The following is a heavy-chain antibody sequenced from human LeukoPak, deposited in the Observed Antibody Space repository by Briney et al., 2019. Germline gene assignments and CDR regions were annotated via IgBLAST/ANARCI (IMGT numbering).Heavy chain of an antibody. J-gene: IGHJ3*02. CDR2: IYYSGST. CDR3: ARAETTVVTLDAFDI. Sequence: SETLSLTCTVSGGSISSYYWSWIRQPPGKGLEWIGYIYYSGSTNYNPSLKSRVTISVDTSKNQFSLKLSSVTAVDTAVYYCARAETTVVTLDAFDIWGQGTMVTVSS. CDR1: GGSISSYY. D-gene: IGHD4-23*01. V-gene: IGHV4-59*01.